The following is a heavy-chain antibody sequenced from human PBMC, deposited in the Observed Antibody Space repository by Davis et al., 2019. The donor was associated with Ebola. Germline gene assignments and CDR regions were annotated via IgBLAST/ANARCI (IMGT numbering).Heavy chain of an antibody. CDR1: GGSISSGGYS. Sequence: MPSETLSLTCAVSGGSISSGGYSWSWIRQPPGMGLVWIGEINHSGSTNYNPSLKSRVTISVDTSKNQFSLKLSSVTAADTAVYYCARDTAMVSSRYYYYGMDVWGQGTTVTVSS. J-gene: IGHJ6*02. V-gene: IGHV4-34*01. CDR2: INHSGST. D-gene: IGHD5-18*01. CDR3: ARDTAMVSSRYYYYGMDV.